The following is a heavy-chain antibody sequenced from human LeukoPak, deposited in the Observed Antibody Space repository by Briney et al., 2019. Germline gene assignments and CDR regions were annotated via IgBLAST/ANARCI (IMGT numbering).Heavy chain of an antibody. CDR1: GFTFSNYA. Sequence: RGGSLRLSCTASGFTFSNYAMSWVRQAPGKGLEWVSSISGGDDRTYYADSVKGRFTISRDNSKNTLYLQMNSLRAEDTALYYCAKDRTSMNYWGQGTLVTVSS. CDR2: ISGGDDRT. D-gene: IGHD3-22*01. V-gene: IGHV3-23*01. CDR3: AKDRTSMNY. J-gene: IGHJ4*02.